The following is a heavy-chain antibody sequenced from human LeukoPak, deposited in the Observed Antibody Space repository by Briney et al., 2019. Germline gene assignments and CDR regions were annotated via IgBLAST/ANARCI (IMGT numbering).Heavy chain of an antibody. J-gene: IGHJ4*02. CDR1: GFSLSTHGVG. CDR3: AKRQIWFLFDY. V-gene: IGHV2-5*01. Sequence: SGPTLVNPTQTLTLTCTFSGFSLSTHGVGVGWIRRPPGKALEWLALIYWNDDKRYSPSLESRLTITKDTSKNQVVLTMTNMDPVDTATYFCAKRQIWFLFDYWGQGTLVTVSS. CDR2: IYWNDDK. D-gene: IGHD3/OR15-3a*01.